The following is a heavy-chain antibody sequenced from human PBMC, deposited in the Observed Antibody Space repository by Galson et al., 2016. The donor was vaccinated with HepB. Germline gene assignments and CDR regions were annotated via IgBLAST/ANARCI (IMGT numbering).Heavy chain of an antibody. CDR2: IWYDGSNK. J-gene: IGHJ4*02. D-gene: IGHD6-6*01. Sequence: SLRLSCAASGFTFSSYGMHWVRQAPGKGLEWVAVIWYDGSNKYYADSVKGRFAISRDNSRNTLYLQMNSLRAEDTAVYYCAREELIAAPTIDYWGQGTLLTVTS. CDR1: GFTFSSYG. V-gene: IGHV3-33*01. CDR3: AREELIAAPTIDY.